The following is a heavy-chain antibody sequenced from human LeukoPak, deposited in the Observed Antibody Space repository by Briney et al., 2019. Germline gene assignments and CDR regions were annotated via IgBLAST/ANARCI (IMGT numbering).Heavy chain of an antibody. CDR2: IYISGST. V-gene: IGHV4-4*07. CDR1: GGSISSYY. Sequence: PSETLSLTCTVSGGSISSYYWSWIRQPAGTGLEWIGRIYISGSTDYNPSLQSRVTMSVDTSKNQFSLRLNSVTAADTAVYYCARASGPASFLYYFDYWGQGALVTVSS. J-gene: IGHJ4*02. CDR3: ARASGPASFLYYFDY. D-gene: IGHD3-10*01.